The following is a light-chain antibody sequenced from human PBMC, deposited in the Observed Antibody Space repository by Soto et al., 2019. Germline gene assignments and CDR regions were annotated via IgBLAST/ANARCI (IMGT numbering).Light chain of an antibody. CDR2: RTD. J-gene: IGLJ2*01. Sequence: QSALTQPPSVSWTPGQRVYISCSGDSSTFANNYVQWYQQVPGAAPKLLMYRTDQRPSGVPERFSGSKSGTSASLTISGLRPEDEAQYYCAAYTGNWNGPVFGGGTKVTVL. CDR1: SSTFANNY. CDR3: AAYTGNWNGPV. V-gene: IGLV1-47*01.